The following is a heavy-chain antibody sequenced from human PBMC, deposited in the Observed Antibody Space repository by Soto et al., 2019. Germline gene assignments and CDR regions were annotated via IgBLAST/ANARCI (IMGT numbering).Heavy chain of an antibody. CDR3: ARAPKVSGSSQTRPDF. J-gene: IGHJ4*02. V-gene: IGHV4-34*01. D-gene: IGHD6-6*01. CDR2: ISQSGNT. CDR1: SGSFSGYY. Sequence: SETLSLTCSIYSGSFSGYYWSWIGQPPGKGLEWIGEISQSGNTNYSPSLKSRVSISIDTSKKQFSLNLASVSAADTAVYYCARAPKVSGSSQTRPDFWGQGTLVTVSS.